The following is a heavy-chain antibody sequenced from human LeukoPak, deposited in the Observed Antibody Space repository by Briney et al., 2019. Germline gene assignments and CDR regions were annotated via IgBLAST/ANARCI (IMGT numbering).Heavy chain of an antibody. J-gene: IGHJ4*02. V-gene: IGHV3-48*03. CDR3: ARATGESDY. D-gene: IGHD7-27*01. CDR2: ISSSGSTI. Sequence: GGSLRLSCAASGFTFSSYEINWVRQAPGKGLEWVSYISSSGSTIFYADSVKGRFTISRDNAKNSLYLQMNGLRAGDTAVYYCARATGESDYWGQGALVTVSS. CDR1: GFTFSSYE.